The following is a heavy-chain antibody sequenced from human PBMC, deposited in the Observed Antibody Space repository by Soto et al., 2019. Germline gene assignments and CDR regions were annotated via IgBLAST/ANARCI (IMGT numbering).Heavy chain of an antibody. D-gene: IGHD5-12*01. Sequence: EVMLEESGGAVVQPGGSLRLSWVVSGFTFDEHTMHWVRQAPGKGLEWISLLSWDGGTTYYAESVKGRFTISRDSGTNSLFLQMDSLRPEDTALYYCARVKKKYRTTSGVDFDSWGQGTLVTVSS. CDR1: GFTFDEHT. V-gene: IGHV3-43*01. CDR2: LSWDGGTT. J-gene: IGHJ4*02. CDR3: ARVKKKYRTTSGVDFDS.